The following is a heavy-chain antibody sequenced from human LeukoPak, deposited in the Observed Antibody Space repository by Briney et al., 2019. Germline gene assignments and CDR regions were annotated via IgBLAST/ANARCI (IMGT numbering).Heavy chain of an antibody. CDR2: VYHSGST. D-gene: IGHD3-10*01. CDR3: ARKGYYDSGPYYD. Sequence: SGTLSLTCAVSGDSISSSDWWSWVRQPPGKGLEWVGEVYHSGSTNYNPSLKSRVTISIDKSKNQFSLKLSSVTAADTAVYYCARKGYYDSGPYYDWGQGTLVTVSS. J-gene: IGHJ4*02. V-gene: IGHV4-4*02. CDR1: GDSISSSDW.